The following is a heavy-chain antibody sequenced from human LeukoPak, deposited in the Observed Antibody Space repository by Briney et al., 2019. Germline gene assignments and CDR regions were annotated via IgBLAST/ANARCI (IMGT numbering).Heavy chain of an antibody. Sequence: SETLSLTCTVSGGSVSSATYYWSWIRQPPGKGLEWIGYVYYSGSTNYNPSLKSRVTISVDTSKNQFSLKLTSVTAADTAVYYCARDYDWNDVDYYYGLDVWGQGTTVTVSS. CDR1: GGSVSSATYY. V-gene: IGHV4-61*01. CDR2: VYYSGST. D-gene: IGHD1-1*01. CDR3: ARDYDWNDVDYYYGLDV. J-gene: IGHJ6*02.